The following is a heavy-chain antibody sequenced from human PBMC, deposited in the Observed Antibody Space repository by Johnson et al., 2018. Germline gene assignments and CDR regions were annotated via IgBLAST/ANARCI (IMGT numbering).Heavy chain of an antibody. J-gene: IGHJ6*03. CDR2: ISSNGRSGFTI. V-gene: IGHV3-11*04. CDR3: ARGGSSGYFPYFYYYYMDV. Sequence: VQLVESGGGLVKXGGALRLSCVASGFTFTDHYMTWIRQAPGKGLAWISYISSNGRSGFTIKHGDSVWGRFTMAREKAKNSVYLQMNNLSAEDTAVYYWARGGSSGYFPYFYYYYMDVWGKGTTVTVSS. D-gene: IGHD3-22*01. CDR1: GFTFTDHY.